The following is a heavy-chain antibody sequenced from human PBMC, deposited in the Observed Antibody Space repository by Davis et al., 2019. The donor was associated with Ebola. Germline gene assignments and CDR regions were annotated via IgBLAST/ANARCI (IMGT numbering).Heavy chain of an antibody. CDR2: ISFDGSKK. CDR3: ATDVEATVKTYSFYGMDV. J-gene: IGHJ6*02. V-gene: IGHV3-30*03. Sequence: GESLKISCAASGLTFSNYGMHWVRQAPGKGLEWVAAISFDGSKKFYADSVTGRFTISRDNSKYTLYLQMSSLRAEDTAVYYCATDVEATVKTYSFYGMDVWGQGTTVTVSS. CDR1: GLTFSNYG. D-gene: IGHD4-17*01.